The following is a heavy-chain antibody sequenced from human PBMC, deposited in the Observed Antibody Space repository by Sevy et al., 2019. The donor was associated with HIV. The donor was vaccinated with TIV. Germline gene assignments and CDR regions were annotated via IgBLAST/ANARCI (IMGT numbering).Heavy chain of an antibody. V-gene: IGHV3-48*02. CDR1: GFTFSSYS. D-gene: IGHD6-13*01. CDR2: ISSSSSTI. Sequence: GGSLRLSCAASGFTFSSYSMNWVRQAPGKGLEWVSYISSSSSTIYYADSVKGRLTIARDNAKNSLYLQMNSLRDEDTAVYYCARVLRIAAAGTSNYYGMDVWGQGTTVTVSS. J-gene: IGHJ6*02. CDR3: ARVLRIAAAGTSNYYGMDV.